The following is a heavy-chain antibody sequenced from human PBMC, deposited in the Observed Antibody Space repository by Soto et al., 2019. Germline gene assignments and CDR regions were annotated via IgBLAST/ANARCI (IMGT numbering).Heavy chain of an antibody. J-gene: IGHJ4*02. CDR1: GFTVSSNY. Sequence: EVQLVESGGGLVQPGGSLRLSCAASGFTVSSNYMSWVRQAPGKGLEWVSVIYSGGSTYYADSVKGRFTISRDNSKNTLYLQMNSLRAEDTAVYYCARDDYGDYQFDYWGQGTLVTVSS. V-gene: IGHV3-66*01. D-gene: IGHD4-17*01. CDR2: IYSGGST. CDR3: ARDDYGDYQFDY.